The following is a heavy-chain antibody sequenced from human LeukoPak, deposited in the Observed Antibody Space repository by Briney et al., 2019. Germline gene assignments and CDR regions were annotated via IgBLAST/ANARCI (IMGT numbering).Heavy chain of an antibody. V-gene: IGHV3-11*05. Sequence: PGGSLRLSCAASGFTFSDYYMSWIRQAPGKGLEWVSYISSGSSYTNYADSVKGRFTISRDNAKNSLYLQMNSLRAENTAVYYCARVTDSSGWKYWYFDLWGRGTLVTVSS. D-gene: IGHD6-19*01. CDR3: ARVTDSSGWKYWYFDL. CDR2: ISSGSSYT. CDR1: GFTFSDYY. J-gene: IGHJ2*01.